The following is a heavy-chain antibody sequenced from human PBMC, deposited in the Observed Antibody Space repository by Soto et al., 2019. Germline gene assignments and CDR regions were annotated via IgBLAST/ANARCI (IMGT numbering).Heavy chain of an antibody. D-gene: IGHD3-16*01. CDR3: ERLPRTLGSGNWFNP. J-gene: IGHJ5*01. CDR1: GGSIRNYY. CDR2: IYTDGTT. Sequence: PSETLSLTCTVSGGSIRNYYWSWIRQPAGKTLEWIGRIYTDGTTTYNPSLKSRVTMSVDTSQNHFSLKLRSVTAADTAVYYCERLPRTLGSGNWFNPWGQGTLVTVYS. V-gene: IGHV4-4*07.